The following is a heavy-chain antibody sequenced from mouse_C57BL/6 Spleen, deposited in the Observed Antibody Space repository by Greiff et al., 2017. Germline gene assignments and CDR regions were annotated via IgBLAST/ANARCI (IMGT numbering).Heavy chain of an antibody. CDR1: GYSFTDYN. V-gene: IGHV1-39*01. CDR2: INPNYGTT. Sequence: VHVKQSGPELVKPGASVKISCKASGYSFTDYNMNWVKQSNGKSLEWIGVINPNYGTTSYNQKFKGKATLTVDQSSSTAYMQLNSLTSEDSAVYYCAREKAYYGSRGFAYWGQGTLVTVSA. D-gene: IGHD1-1*01. J-gene: IGHJ3*01. CDR3: AREKAYYGSRGFAY.